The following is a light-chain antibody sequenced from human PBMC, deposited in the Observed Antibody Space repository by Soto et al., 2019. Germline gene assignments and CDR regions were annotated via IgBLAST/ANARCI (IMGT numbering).Light chain of an antibody. Sequence: VIWMTQSPSLISASIGDRVTISCRVSQGIGSYLAWYQQKPGKAPELLIYAASTLQSGVPSRFSGSGSGTDFTLTISCLQSEDFATYYCQQYHSFPRTFGQGTKVEIK. CDR2: AAS. V-gene: IGKV1D-8*01. J-gene: IGKJ1*01. CDR3: QQYHSFPRT. CDR1: QGIGSY.